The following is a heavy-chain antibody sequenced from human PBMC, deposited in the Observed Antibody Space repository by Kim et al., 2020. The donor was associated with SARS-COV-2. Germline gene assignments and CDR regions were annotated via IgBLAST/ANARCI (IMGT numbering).Heavy chain of an antibody. Sequence: GGSLRLSCAASGFTFSDYYMSWIRQAPGKGLEWVSYISSSSSYTNYADSVKGRFTISRDNAKNSLYLQMNSLRAEDTAVYYCARGGYSSNLYASITPHNWFDPWGQGTLVTVSS. CDR2: ISSSSSYT. D-gene: IGHD6-13*01. CDR1: GFTFSDYY. V-gene: IGHV3-11*05. CDR3: ARGGYSSNLYASITPHNWFDP. J-gene: IGHJ5*02.